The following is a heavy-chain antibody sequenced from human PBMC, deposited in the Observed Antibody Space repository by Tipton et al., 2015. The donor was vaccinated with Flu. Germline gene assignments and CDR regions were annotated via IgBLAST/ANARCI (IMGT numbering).Heavy chain of an antibody. J-gene: IGHJ6*02. CDR3: ARDFGDYDSYYGLDV. Sequence: TLSLTCTVSGGSNSSYYWTWIRQPPGKGLEWIGFIYSSGSTSYNPSLKSRVTMSVDTSKNQFSLKLSSVTAADTAVYYCARDFGDYDSYYGLDVWGQGTTVTVSS. CDR1: GGSNSSYY. V-gene: IGHV4-59*01. CDR2: IYSSGST. D-gene: IGHD4-17*01.